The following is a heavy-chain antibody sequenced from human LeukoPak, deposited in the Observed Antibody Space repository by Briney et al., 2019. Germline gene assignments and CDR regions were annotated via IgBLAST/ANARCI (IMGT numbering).Heavy chain of an antibody. CDR1: GFTFSSYA. Sequence: PGGSLRLSCAASGFTFSSYAMSWVRQAPRKGLEWVSVSYSGGSSYYADSVKGRSTISRDNSKNTLYLQMNTLRAEDTAVYFCAREEHYRRYFALWGRGTLVTVSS. V-gene: IGHV3-53*01. CDR3: AREEHYRRYFAL. D-gene: IGHD3-16*02. J-gene: IGHJ2*01. CDR2: SYSGGSS.